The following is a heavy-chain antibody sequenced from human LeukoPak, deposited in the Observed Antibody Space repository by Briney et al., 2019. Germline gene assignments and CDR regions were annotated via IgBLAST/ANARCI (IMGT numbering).Heavy chain of an antibody. Sequence: GGSLRLSCAASGFTFSNYWMSWVRQAPGKGLEWVANIKQDGSEKYYVDSVKGRFTISRDNAKNSLYLQMNSLRAEDTAVYYCARLDSSGWYPAEYLQHWGQGTLVTVSS. CDR3: ARLDSSGWYPAEYLQH. CDR1: GFTFSNYW. V-gene: IGHV3-7*01. J-gene: IGHJ1*01. D-gene: IGHD6-19*01. CDR2: IKQDGSEK.